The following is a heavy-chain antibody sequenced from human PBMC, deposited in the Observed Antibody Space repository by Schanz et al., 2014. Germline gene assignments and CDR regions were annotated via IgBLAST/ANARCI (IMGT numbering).Heavy chain of an antibody. J-gene: IGHJ4*02. CDR1: GFTFSSYT. Sequence: EVQLVESGGGVVQPGRSLRLSCSVSGFTFSSYTMHWVRQAPGKGLEYVSAISSDVNSTYYADSVKNRFTISRDNSKNTLYLHISSLRLDDTAVYYCVKPIKFRGGYTFEGWGQGTLVTVSS. D-gene: IGHD6-25*01. CDR3: VKPIKFRGGYTFEG. V-gene: IGHV3-64D*06. CDR2: ISSDVNST.